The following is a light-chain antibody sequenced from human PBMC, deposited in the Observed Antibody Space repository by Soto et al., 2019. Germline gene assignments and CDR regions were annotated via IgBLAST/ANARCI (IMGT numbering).Light chain of an antibody. Sequence: DIVMTQSPDSLAVSLGERATINCKSSQSVLYSSNNKNYLAWYQQKPGQPPKLLIYWASSRELGVPDRFSGSGSGTDFTLTISSLQAEDVAVYYCQQYYDPPLTFGGGTRVEIK. CDR1: QSVLYSSNNKNY. CDR3: QQYYDPPLT. V-gene: IGKV4-1*01. CDR2: WAS. J-gene: IGKJ4*01.